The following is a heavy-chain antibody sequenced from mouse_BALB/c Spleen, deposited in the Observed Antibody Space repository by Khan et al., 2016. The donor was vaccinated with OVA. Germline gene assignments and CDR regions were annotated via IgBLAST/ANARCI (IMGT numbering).Heavy chain of an antibody. CDR3: ARNYEYDEGLAY. V-gene: IGHV2-2*02. J-gene: IGHJ3*01. D-gene: IGHD2-4*01. Sequence: QVQLKESGPGLVQPSQSLSITCTVSGFSLTSYGVHWVRQSPGKGLEWLGVIWSGGSTDYNAAFISRLSISKDNSKSQVFFKMNSLKAKDTAIYYGARNYEYDEGLAYWGQGTLVTVSA. CDR1: GFSLTSYG. CDR2: IWSGGST.